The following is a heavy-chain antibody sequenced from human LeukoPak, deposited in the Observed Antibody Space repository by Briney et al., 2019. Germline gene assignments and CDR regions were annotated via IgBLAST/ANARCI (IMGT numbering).Heavy chain of an antibody. D-gene: IGHD3-22*01. CDR3: ARVGYYYDSSGYYEFDY. CDR1: GFTFSSYS. V-gene: IGHV3-21*01. Sequence: GGSLRLSCAASGFTFSSYSMNWVRQAPGKGLEWVSSISSSSSYIYYADSVKGRFTISRDNAKNSLYLQMNSLRAEDTAVYYCARVGYYYDSSGYYEFDYWGQGTLVTVPS. CDR2: ISSSSSYI. J-gene: IGHJ4*02.